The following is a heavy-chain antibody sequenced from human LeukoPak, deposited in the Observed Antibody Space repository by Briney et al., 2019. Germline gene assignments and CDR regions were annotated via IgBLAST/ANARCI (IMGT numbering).Heavy chain of an antibody. Sequence: ASVKVSCKASGYTFTSYYMHWVRQAPGQGLEWMGWINPNSGGTNYAQKFQGRVTMTRDTSIGTAYMELSRLRSDDTAVYYCARVPRYCSGGSCYYFDYWGQGTLVTVSS. CDR1: GYTFTSYY. D-gene: IGHD2-15*01. J-gene: IGHJ4*02. V-gene: IGHV1-2*02. CDR2: INPNSGGT. CDR3: ARVPRYCSGGSCYYFDY.